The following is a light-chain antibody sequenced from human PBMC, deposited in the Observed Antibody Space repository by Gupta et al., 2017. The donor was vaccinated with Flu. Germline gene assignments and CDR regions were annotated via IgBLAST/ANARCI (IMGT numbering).Light chain of an antibody. J-gene: IGKJ1*01. CDR2: AAS. Sequence: DIQMTQSPSSPSASLGDRVTITCRASQSISSYFTWYQQKPGKAPKLLIYAASSLQSGVPSRFSGSGSGTDFTLTISSLQPEDFATYYCQQSYSTPRGTFGQGTKVEIK. CDR1: QSISSY. CDR3: QQSYSTPRGT. V-gene: IGKV1-39*01.